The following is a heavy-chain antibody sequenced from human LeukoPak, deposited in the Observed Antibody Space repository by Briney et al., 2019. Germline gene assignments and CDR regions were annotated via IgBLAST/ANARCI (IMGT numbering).Heavy chain of an antibody. CDR3: ASHSNPYSSGHYYYYGMDV. J-gene: IGHJ6*02. CDR2: IIPIFGTA. CDR1: GGTFSSYA. D-gene: IGHD6-19*01. V-gene: IGHV1-69*13. Sequence: SVKVSCKASGGTFSSYAISWARQAPGQGLEWMGGIIPIFGTANYAQKFQGRVTITADESTSTAYMELSSLRSEDTAVYYCASHSNPYSSGHYYYYGMDVWGQGTTVTVSS.